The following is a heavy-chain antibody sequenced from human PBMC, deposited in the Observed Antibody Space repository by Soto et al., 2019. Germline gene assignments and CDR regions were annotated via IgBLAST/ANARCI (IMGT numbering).Heavy chain of an antibody. V-gene: IGHV4-34*01. J-gene: IGHJ6*03. CDR1: GGSFSGYY. Sequence: SETLSLTCAVYGGSFSGYYWSWIRQPPGKGLEWIGEINHSGSTNYNPSLKSRVTISVDTSKNQFSLKLSSVTAADTAVYYCARRVTVKYYRDVWGKGTPVTVSS. CDR3: ARRVTVKYYRDV. D-gene: IGHD2-21*02. CDR2: INHSGST.